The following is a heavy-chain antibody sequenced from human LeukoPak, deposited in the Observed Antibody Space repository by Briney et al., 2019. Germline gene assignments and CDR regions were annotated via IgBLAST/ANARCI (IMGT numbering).Heavy chain of an antibody. CDR3: AKDGNGDYVLDY. J-gene: IGHJ4*02. CDR2: ISGNGGNT. CDR1: GFTFDYA. Sequence: GGSLRLSCAASGFTFDYAMHWVRQAPGKGLEWVSLISGNGGNTYYADSVKGRFTISRDNSKNSLYLQMNSLRTEDTALYYCAKDGNGDYVLDYWGQGTLVTVSS. V-gene: IGHV3-43*02. D-gene: IGHD4-17*01.